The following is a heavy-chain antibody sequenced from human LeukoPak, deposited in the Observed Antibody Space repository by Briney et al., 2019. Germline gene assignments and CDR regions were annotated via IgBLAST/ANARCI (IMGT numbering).Heavy chain of an antibody. Sequence: SETLSLTCTVSGYSISSGYYWGWIRQPPGKGLEWIGSIYHSGSTYYNPSLKSRVTISVDTSKNQFSLKLSSVTAADTAVYYCARDPGFYSSGWYGPDIWGQGTMVTVSS. D-gene: IGHD6-19*01. CDR2: IYHSGST. J-gene: IGHJ3*02. V-gene: IGHV4-38-2*02. CDR3: ARDPGFYSSGWYGPDI. CDR1: GYSISSGYY.